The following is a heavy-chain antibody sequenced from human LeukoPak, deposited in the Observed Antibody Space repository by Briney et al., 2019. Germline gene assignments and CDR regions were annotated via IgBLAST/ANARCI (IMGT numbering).Heavy chain of an antibody. J-gene: IGHJ6*02. Sequence: PGGSLRLSCAASGFTVSSNSMTWVRQASGKGLQWVSVIYSAGSTYYADSVKGRFTISRDNSKNTLFLQMNSLRAEDAAVYYCARTMVRGLAYGMDVWGQGTTVTVSS. CDR3: ARTMVRGLAYGMDV. D-gene: IGHD3-10*01. CDR1: GFTVSSNS. CDR2: IYSAGST. V-gene: IGHV3-66*01.